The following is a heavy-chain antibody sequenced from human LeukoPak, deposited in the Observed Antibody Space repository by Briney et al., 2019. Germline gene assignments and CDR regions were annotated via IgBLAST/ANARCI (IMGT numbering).Heavy chain of an antibody. V-gene: IGHV5-51*01. CDR3: ARPIVYDSSGYYSGAFDI. J-gene: IGHJ3*02. CDR1: GYSFTNYW. D-gene: IGHD3-22*01. Sequence: GESLKISCKGSGYSFTNYWIGWVRQMPGKGLECVRIIYPGDADARYSPSFQGQVTISADKSNSTAYLQWRSLKASDNAMYYCARPIVYDSSGYYSGAFDIWGQGTMVTVSS. CDR2: IYPGDADA.